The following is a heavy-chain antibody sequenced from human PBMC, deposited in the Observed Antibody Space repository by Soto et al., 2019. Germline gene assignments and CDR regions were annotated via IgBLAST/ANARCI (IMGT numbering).Heavy chain of an antibody. Sequence: PGGSLRLSCRASGFTFGDYIMSWVRQAPGKGLEWVGFIRSKAYGERTEYAASVRGRFTISRDDSGGIAYLQMNGLKTEDTAVYYCTSHSGDYVRYYNYGMDVCGQGTTVIFSS. V-gene: IGHV3-49*04. J-gene: IGHJ6*02. D-gene: IGHD2-21*02. CDR2: IRSKAYGERT. CDR3: TSHSGDYVRYYNYGMDV. CDR1: GFTFGDYI.